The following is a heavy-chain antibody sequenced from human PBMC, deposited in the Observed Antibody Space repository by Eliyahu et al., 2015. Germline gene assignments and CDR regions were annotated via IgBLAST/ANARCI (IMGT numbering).Heavy chain of an antibody. CDR3: SRKFWANVARPTAGVYFDL. Sequence: EVTLVQSGGGLLNSGRSLRLSCSGSGFTFRXYAISWFRLAPGKGLEXVGFIRTEASGGSAXFAASLPGRFSISRDDSKNIAYLEKSSLTIEDTAIYYCSRKFWANVARPTAGVYFDLWGQGSQVTVSS. CDR1: GFTFRXYA. CDR2: IRTEASGGSA. J-gene: IGHJ4*02. V-gene: IGHV3-49*05. D-gene: IGHD2-21*02.